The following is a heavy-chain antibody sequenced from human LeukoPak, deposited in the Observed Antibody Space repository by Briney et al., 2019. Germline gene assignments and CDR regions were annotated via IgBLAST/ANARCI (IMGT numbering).Heavy chain of an antibody. CDR3: VRDLTWISGGIYYEGDAFDI. CDR1: GFTFSNYG. CDR2: VNVDAGRI. D-gene: IGHD2-15*01. V-gene: IGHV3-74*01. J-gene: IGHJ3*02. Sequence: PGGSLRLSCAASGFTFSNYGMHWLLQAPRKGLVWVSHVNVDAGRINYADYVKGRFSISRDNDKNTVYLQMNSLRAEDTAVYYSVRDLTWISGGIYYEGDAFDIWGQGTMVTVSS.